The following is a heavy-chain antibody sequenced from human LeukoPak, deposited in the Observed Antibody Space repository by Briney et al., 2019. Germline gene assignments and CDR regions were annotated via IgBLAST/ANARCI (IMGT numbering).Heavy chain of an antibody. D-gene: IGHD3-10*01. V-gene: IGHV3-48*02. CDR1: GFTFSSYS. J-gene: IGHJ3*02. CDR2: ISSSSSTI. CDR3: ARDLDYYGSGFEDAFDI. Sequence: EGSLRLSCAASGFTFSSYSMNWVRQAPGKGLEWVSYISSSSSTIYYADSVKGRFTISRDNAKNSLYLQMNSLRDEDTAVYYCARDLDYYGSGFEDAFDIWGQGTVVTVSS.